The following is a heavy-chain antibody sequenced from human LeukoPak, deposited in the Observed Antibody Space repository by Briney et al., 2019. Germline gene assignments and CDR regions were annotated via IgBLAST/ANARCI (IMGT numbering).Heavy chain of an antibody. CDR3: ARHGTISSESYFDY. Sequence: SETLSLTCSVSGGSVSSYYWSWIRQSPGKGLEWIGYIHNSGRTNYNPSLKSRVTGFVDTSKNQVSPRLSSVTAADTAVYYCARHGTISSESYFDYWARAPWSPSPQ. D-gene: IGHD1-14*01. J-gene: IGHJ4*02. CDR1: GGSVSSYY. V-gene: IGHV4-59*08. CDR2: IHNSGRT.